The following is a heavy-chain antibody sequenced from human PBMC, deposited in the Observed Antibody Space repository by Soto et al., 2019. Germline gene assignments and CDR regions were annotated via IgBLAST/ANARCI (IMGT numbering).Heavy chain of an antibody. V-gene: IGHV2-26*01. D-gene: IGHD4-17*01. CDR2: IFSNDEK. J-gene: IGHJ2*01. CDR1: GFSLSNARMG. CDR3: ARTGPGDYWKFSGSTRYFDL. Sequence: QVTLKESGPVLVKPTETLTLTCTVSGFSLSNARMGVSWIRQPPGKALEWLAHIFSNDEKSYSTSLKSRLTISKDTSKSQVVLTMTNMDPVDTATYYCARTGPGDYWKFSGSTRYFDLWGRGTLVTVSS.